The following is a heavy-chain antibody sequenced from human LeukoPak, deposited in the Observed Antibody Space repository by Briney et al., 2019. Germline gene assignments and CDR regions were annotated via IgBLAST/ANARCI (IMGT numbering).Heavy chain of an antibody. D-gene: IGHD4-17*01. CDR3: ARFRGNGDYNVNY. CDR1: GRSFSEYY. V-gene: IGHV4-34*01. CDR2: INHSGST. Sequence: KTSETLSLTCAVYGRSFSEYYWTWIRQPPGKGQEWIGEINHSGSTNYNPSLKSRVTISVDTSKNQFSLRLSSVTAADTAVYYCARFRGNGDYNVNYWGQGTLVTVSS. J-gene: IGHJ4*02.